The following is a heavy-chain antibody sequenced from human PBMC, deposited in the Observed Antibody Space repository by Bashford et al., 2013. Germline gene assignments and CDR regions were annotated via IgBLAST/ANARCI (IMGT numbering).Heavy chain of an antibody. Sequence: ASVKVSCKASGYTFTGYYMHWVRQAPGQGLEWMGWINPNSGGTNYAQKFQGRVTMTRDTSISTAYMELSRLRSDDTAVYYCAAAPYCSSTSCETGYNDYGMDVWGQGTTVTVSS. CDR2: INPNSGGT. D-gene: IGHD2-2*01. V-gene: IGHV1-2*02. CDR1: GYTFTGYY. CDR3: AAAPYCSSTSCETGYNDYGMDV. J-gene: IGHJ6*02.